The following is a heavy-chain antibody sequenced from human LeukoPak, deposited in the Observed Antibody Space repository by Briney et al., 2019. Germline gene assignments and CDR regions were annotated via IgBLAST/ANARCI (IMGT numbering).Heavy chain of an antibody. J-gene: IGHJ3*01. CDR3: ARDYDAFDV. V-gene: IGHV3-21*04. CDR1: GFTISGFA. Sequence: GGSLRLSCAASGFTISGFAMTWVRQAPGKGLEWVSSIGSDYKTHYSESVKGRFTISRDNAKNSLYLQMNSLRAEDTAVHYCARDYDAFDVWGQGTMVTVSS. CDR2: IGSDYKT.